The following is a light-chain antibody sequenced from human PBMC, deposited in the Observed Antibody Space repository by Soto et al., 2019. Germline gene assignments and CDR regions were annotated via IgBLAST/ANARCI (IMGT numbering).Light chain of an antibody. V-gene: IGKV3-20*01. CDR1: EPVSTSF. J-gene: IGKJ1*01. Sequence: EIVLTQSPGTLSLSPGERATLSCRASEPVSTSFLAWYQQKRGQPPRLLIYGASTRATGVPDRFSGSGSGTYFTLTISELDPEAFAVYYCQVDHWSLTWTFGPGTKVEIK. CDR2: GAS. CDR3: QVDHWSLTWT.